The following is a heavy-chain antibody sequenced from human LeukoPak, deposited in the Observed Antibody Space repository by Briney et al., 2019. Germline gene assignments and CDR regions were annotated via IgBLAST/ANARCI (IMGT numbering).Heavy chain of an antibody. V-gene: IGHV1-18*04. D-gene: IGHD6-13*01. CDR2: ISAYNGNT. CDR3: ARGLHSSSWYEDVGWFDPPGDSSSWYEDVGWFDP. J-gene: IGHJ5*02. Sequence: ASVKVSCKASGYTFTGYYMHWVRQAPGQGLEWMGWISAYNGNTNYAQKLQGRVTMTTGTSTSTAYMGLRSLRSEDTAVYYCARGLHSSSWYEDVGWFDPPGDSSSWYEDVGWFDPWGQGTLVTVSS. CDR1: GYTFTGYY.